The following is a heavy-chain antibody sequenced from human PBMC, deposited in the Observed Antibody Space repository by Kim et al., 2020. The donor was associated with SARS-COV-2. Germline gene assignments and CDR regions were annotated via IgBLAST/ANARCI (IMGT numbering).Heavy chain of an antibody. J-gene: IGHJ4*02. CDR3: AKDQVLWFGELYDY. Sequence: GGSLRLSCAASGFTFSSYAMSWVRQAPGKGLEWVSAISGSGGSTYYADSVKGRFTISRDNSKNTLYLQMNSLRAEDTAVYYCAKDQVLWFGELYDYWGQGTLVTVSS. CDR2: ISGSGGST. CDR1: GFTFSSYA. D-gene: IGHD3-10*01. V-gene: IGHV3-23*01.